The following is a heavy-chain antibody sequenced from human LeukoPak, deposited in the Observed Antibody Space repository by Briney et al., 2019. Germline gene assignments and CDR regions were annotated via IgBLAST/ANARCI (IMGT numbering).Heavy chain of an antibody. D-gene: IGHD2-2*01. CDR3: AREVPAAQPNYYYYYMDV. J-gene: IGHJ6*03. CDR2: IIPIFGTA. CDR1: GGTFSSYA. V-gene: IGHV1-69*13. Sequence: SVKVSCKASGGTFSSYAISWVRQAPGQGLEWMGGIIPIFGTANYAQKFQGRVTITADESTSTAYMELSSLRSEDTAVYYCAREVPAAQPNYYYYYMDVWGKGTTVTVSS.